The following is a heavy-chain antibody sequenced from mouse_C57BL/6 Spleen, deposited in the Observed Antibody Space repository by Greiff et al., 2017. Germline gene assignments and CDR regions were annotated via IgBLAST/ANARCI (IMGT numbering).Heavy chain of an antibody. J-gene: IGHJ3*01. Sequence: EVKLMESGGGLVQPGESLKLSCESNEYEFPSHDMSWVRKTPEKRLELVAAINSDGGSTYYPDTMERRFIISRDNTKKTLYLQMSSLRSEDTALYYCASEDEYGGFAYWGQGTLVTVSA. D-gene: IGHD5-1*01. CDR2: INSDGGST. V-gene: IGHV5-2*01. CDR3: ASEDEYGGFAY. CDR1: EYEFPSHD.